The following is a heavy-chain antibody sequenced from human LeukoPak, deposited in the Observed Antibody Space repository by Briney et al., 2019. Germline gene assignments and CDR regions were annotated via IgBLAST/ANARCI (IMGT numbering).Heavy chain of an antibody. V-gene: IGHV3-23*01. D-gene: IGHD6-6*01. CDR2: ISGSGGST. J-gene: IGHJ6*02. Sequence: GGSLRLSCAASGFTFSSYDMSWVRQAPGKGLEWASTISGSGGSTYYADSVKGRFTIPRDNSKNTLSLQMNSLRAEDTAVYYCAKYSSSSNYYYGMDVWGQGTTVTVSS. CDR1: GFTFSSYD. CDR3: AKYSSSSNYYYGMDV.